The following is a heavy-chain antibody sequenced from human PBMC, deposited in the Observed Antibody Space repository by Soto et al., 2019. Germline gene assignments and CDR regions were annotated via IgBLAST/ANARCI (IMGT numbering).Heavy chain of an antibody. Sequence: ASVKVSCKASGYTFTSYGISWVRQAPGQGLEWMGWISAYNGNTNYAQKLQGRVTITTDTSTSTAYMELRSLRSDDTAVYSCARVGDTDGGGRKLTWFDPWGQGTLVTVSS. J-gene: IGHJ5*02. D-gene: IGHD2-15*01. CDR3: ARVGDTDGGGRKLTWFDP. CDR1: GYTFTSYG. V-gene: IGHV1-18*04. CDR2: ISAYNGNT.